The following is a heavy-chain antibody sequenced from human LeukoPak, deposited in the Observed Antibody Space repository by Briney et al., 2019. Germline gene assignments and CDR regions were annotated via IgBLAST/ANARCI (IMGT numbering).Heavy chain of an antibody. D-gene: IGHD1-26*01. CDR2: ISSSGSTI. CDR1: GFTFSDSY. Sequence: PGGSLRLSCAASGFTFSDSYMSWIRQAPGKGLEWVSYISSSGSTIYYADSVKGRFTISRDNPKNTLYLQMNSLRLEDTAVYYCAIQGSGSIVNYYWGQGTLVTVSS. J-gene: IGHJ4*02. V-gene: IGHV3-11*04. CDR3: AIQGSGSIVNYY.